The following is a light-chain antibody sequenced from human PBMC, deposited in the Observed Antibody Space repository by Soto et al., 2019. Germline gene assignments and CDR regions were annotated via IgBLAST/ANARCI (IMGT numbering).Light chain of an antibody. J-gene: IGLJ3*02. CDR2: NVS. CDR3: SSYTSSSTLDWV. V-gene: IGLV2-14*01. CDR1: SSDVGGYNY. Sequence: QSVLTQPASVSGSPGQSITISCTGTSSDVGGYNYVSWYQQHPGKAPKLMIYNVSNRPSGVSNRFSGSKSRNTASLTISGLQAEDEVDYYCSSYTSSSTLDWVLGGGTKLTVL.